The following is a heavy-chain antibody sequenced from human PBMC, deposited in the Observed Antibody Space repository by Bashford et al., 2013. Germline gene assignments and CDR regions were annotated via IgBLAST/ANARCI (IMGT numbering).Heavy chain of an antibody. CDR3: AITPLLWFGELAGNWFDP. CDR1: GYSFTSYW. V-gene: IGHV5-10-1*01. Sequence: GESLKISCKGSGYSFTSYWISWVRQMPGKGLEWMGRIDPSDSYTNYSPSFQGHVTISADKSISTAYLQWSSLKASDTAMYYCAITPLLWFGELAGNWFDPWGQGTLVTVSS. J-gene: IGHJ5*02. CDR2: IDPSDSYT. D-gene: IGHD3-10*01.